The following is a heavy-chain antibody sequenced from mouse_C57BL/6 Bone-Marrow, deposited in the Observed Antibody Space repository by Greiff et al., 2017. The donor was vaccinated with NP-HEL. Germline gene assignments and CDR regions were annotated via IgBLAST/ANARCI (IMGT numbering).Heavy chain of an antibody. CDR3: ARSRQLRLLYAMDY. Sequence: QVQLQQSGAELARPGASVKLSCKASGYTFTSYGISWVKQRTGQGLEWIGEIYPRSGNTYYNEKFKGKATLTADKSSSTAYMELRSLTSEDSAVYFCARSRQLRLLYAMDYWGQGTSVTVSS. V-gene: IGHV1-81*01. J-gene: IGHJ4*01. CDR1: GYTFTSYG. D-gene: IGHD3-2*02. CDR2: IYPRSGNT.